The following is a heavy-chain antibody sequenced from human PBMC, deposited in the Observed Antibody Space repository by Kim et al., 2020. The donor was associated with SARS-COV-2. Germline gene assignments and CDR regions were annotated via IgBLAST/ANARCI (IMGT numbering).Heavy chain of an antibody. V-gene: IGHV5-51*01. CDR3: ARRVGATYFDY. J-gene: IGHJ4*02. Sequence: TGYSPSCQGQVTISADKSISTAYLQWSSLKASDTAMYYCARRVGATYFDYWGQGTLVTVSS. D-gene: IGHD1-26*01. CDR2: T.